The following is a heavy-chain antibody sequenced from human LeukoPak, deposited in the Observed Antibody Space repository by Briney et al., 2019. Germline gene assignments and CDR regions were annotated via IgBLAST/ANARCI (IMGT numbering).Heavy chain of an antibody. CDR2: IYYSGST. CDR3: ARGGLLLWFGELLYQPFDY. D-gene: IGHD3-10*01. V-gene: IGHV4-31*03. CDR1: GGSISSGGYY. Sequence: SETLSHTCTVSGGSISSGGYYWSWIRQHPGKGLEWIGYIYYSGSTYYNPSLKSRVTISVDTSKNQFSLKLSSVTAADTAVYYCARGGLLLWFGELLYQPFDYWGQGTLVTVSS. J-gene: IGHJ4*02.